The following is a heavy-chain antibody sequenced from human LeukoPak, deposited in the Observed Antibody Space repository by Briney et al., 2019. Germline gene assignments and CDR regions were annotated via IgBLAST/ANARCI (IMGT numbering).Heavy chain of an antibody. D-gene: IGHD3-10*01. CDR3: ARSITMVRGVIIAPDY. J-gene: IGHJ4*02. CDR2: ISSSSSYI. CDR1: GFTFSSYS. V-gene: IGHV3-21*01. Sequence: GGSPRLSCAASGFTFSSYSMNWVRQAPGKGLEWVSSISSSSSYIYYADSVKGRFTISRDNAKNSLYLQMNSLRAEDTAVYYCARSITMVRGVIIAPDYWGQGTLVTVSS.